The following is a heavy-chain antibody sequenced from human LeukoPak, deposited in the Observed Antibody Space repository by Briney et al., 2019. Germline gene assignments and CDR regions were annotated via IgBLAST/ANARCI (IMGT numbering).Heavy chain of an antibody. CDR2: IYYSGST. Sequence: PSETLSLTCTVSGDSIRRDNYYWGRIRQPPGKGLEWIGSIYYSGSTYYNPSLKSRVSISVDPSKSQFSLKLTSVTAADTAVYYCATHPLLDYWGQGSLVTVSS. CDR1: GDSIRRDNYY. CDR3: ATHPLLDY. J-gene: IGHJ4*02. D-gene: IGHD3-16*02. V-gene: IGHV4-39*01.